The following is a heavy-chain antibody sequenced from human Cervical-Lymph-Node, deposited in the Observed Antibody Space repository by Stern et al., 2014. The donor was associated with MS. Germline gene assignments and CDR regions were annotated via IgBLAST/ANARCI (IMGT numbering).Heavy chain of an antibody. CDR1: GYTLTSYG. CDR2: ISAYNGKT. V-gene: IGHV1-18*01. CDR3: ARERPIYGGNYYTRTFDY. D-gene: IGHD1-26*01. Sequence: QVQLVQSGAEVKKPGASVKVSCKTSGYTLTSYGISWVRQAPGQGLEWMGWISAYNGKTYYDQKLQGRVTMTTDTSTSTAYMELRSLRSDDTAVYYCARERPIYGGNYYTRTFDYWGQGTLVTVSS. J-gene: IGHJ4*02.